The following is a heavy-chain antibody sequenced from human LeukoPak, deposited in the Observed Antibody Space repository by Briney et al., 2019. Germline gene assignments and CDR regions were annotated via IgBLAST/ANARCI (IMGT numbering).Heavy chain of an antibody. J-gene: IGHJ4*02. CDR1: GFTFSSYN. Sequence: PGGSLRLSCAASGFTFSSYNMHWVRQAPGKGLEWVSYISSSSSTIYYADSVKGRFTISRDNAKNSLYLQMNSLTAEDTAVYYCAKEEWVGGRNFFDYWGQGALVTVSS. D-gene: IGHD1-26*01. V-gene: IGHV3-48*01. CDR3: AKEEWVGGRNFFDY. CDR2: ISSSSSTI.